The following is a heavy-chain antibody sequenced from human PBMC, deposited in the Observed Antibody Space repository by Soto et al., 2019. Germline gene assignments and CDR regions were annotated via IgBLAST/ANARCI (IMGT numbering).Heavy chain of an antibody. J-gene: IGHJ6*02. CDR2: MYNTGST. V-gene: IGHV4-59*01. CDR3: ARDLWGYCGTDCYPLDV. D-gene: IGHD2-21*02. Sequence: SAILSFTCTASGGSISGYYWSWIRQPPGKGLEWIGYMYNTGSTVYNPSFKSRVTISVDTSKNQFSLKLNSVTAADTAVYYCARDLWGYCGTDCYPLDVWGQGTTVT. CDR1: GGSISGYY.